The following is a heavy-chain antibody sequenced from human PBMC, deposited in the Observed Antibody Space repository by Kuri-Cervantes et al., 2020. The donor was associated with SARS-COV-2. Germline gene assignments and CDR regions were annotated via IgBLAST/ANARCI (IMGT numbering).Heavy chain of an antibody. Sequence: SETLSLTCAVYGESFIGYYWSWVRQPPGKGLEWIGDTNHSGSTNYNPSLKSRVTIPLDTSTNQFSLKLSSVTAADTAVYYCARVFTASFDFWGQGTLVTVSS. V-gene: IGHV4-34*01. J-gene: IGHJ4*02. CDR1: GESFIGYY. CDR2: TNHSGST. CDR3: ARVFTASFDF.